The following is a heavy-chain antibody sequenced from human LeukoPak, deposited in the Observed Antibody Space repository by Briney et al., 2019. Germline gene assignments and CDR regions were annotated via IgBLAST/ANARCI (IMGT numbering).Heavy chain of an antibody. CDR2: IYSGGST. CDR3: ASSSLVRGVIIDFDY. Sequence: GGSLRLSCAASGFTVSSNYMSWVRQAPGKGLKWVSVIYSGGSTYYADSVKGRFTISRDNSKNTLYLQMNSLRAEDTAVYYCASSSLVRGVIIDFDYWGQGTLVTVSS. J-gene: IGHJ4*02. CDR1: GFTVSSNY. V-gene: IGHV3-66*01. D-gene: IGHD3-10*01.